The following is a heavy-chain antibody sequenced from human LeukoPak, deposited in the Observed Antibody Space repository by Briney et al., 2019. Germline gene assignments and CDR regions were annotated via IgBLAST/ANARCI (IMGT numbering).Heavy chain of an antibody. CDR2: INPNSGGT. D-gene: IGHD3-22*01. Sequence: ASVKVSCKASGYTFTGYYMHWVRQAPGQGLEWMGWINPNSGGTNYAQKFQGRVTMTRDTSISTAYMELSRLRSDDTAVYYCAGDDGDSSGYYYGYWGQGTLVTVSS. CDR1: GYTFTGYY. J-gene: IGHJ4*02. V-gene: IGHV1-2*02. CDR3: AGDDGDSSGYYYGY.